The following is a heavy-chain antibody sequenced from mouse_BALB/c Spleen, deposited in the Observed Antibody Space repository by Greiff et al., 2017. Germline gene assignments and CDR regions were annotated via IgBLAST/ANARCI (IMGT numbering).Heavy chain of an antibody. J-gene: IGHJ4*01. D-gene: IGHD2-1*01. Sequence: VKLMESGAGLVRPGSSVKISCKASGFAFSSYWMNWVQQTPGQGLEWIGQICPGDGDTNYTGKLKGKATLTADKSSSTAYMQLSSLTSEVSAVYFSARSGIYDGNYWGMDYWGQGTSVTVSA. CDR1: GFAFSSYW. V-gene: IGHV1-80*01. CDR3: ARSGIYDGNYWGMDY. CDR2: ICPGDGDT.